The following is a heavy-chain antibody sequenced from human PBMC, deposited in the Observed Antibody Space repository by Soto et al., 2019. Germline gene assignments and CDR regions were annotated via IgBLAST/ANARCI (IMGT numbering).Heavy chain of an antibody. J-gene: IGHJ6*04. Sequence: GGSLRLSCAASGFTFSSYDMHWVRQATGKGLEWVSAIGTAGDTYYPGSVKGRFTISRENAKNSLYLQMNSLRAGDTAVYYCARVTAWGSSRYYYYGMDVWGKGTTVTVSS. D-gene: IGHD6-6*01. V-gene: IGHV3-13*01. CDR3: ARVTAWGSSRYYYYGMDV. CDR1: GFTFSSYD. CDR2: IGTAGDT.